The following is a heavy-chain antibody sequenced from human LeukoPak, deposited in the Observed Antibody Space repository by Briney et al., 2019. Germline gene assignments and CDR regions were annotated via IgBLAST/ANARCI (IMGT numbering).Heavy chain of an antibody. CDR1: GGSISSGDYY. CDR2: IYYSGST. D-gene: IGHD3-3*01. V-gene: IGHV4-30-4*01. Sequence: SQTLSLTCTVSGGSISSGDYYWSWIRQPPGKGLEWIGYIYYSGSTYYNPSLKSRATISVDTSKNQFSLKLSSVTAADTAVYYCARDAGITIFGVDGMDVWGQGTTVTVSS. J-gene: IGHJ6*02. CDR3: ARDAGITIFGVDGMDV.